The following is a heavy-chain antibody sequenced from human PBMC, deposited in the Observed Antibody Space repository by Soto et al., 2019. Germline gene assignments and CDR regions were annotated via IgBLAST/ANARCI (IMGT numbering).Heavy chain of an antibody. Sequence: HPGGSLRLSCAASGFTFSSYAMHWVRQAPGKGLEWVAVISYDGSNKYYADSVKGRFTISRDNSKNTLYLQMNSLRAEDTAVYYCARETHRVSTDLDYWGQGTLVTVSS. J-gene: IGHJ4*02. CDR3: ARETHRVSTDLDY. CDR1: GFTFSSYA. V-gene: IGHV3-30-3*01. CDR2: ISYDGSNK.